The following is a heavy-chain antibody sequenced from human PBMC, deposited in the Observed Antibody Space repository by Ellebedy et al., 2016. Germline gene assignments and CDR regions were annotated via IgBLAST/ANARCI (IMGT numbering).Heavy chain of an antibody. CDR2: VSYDGSLT. CDR1: GFAFSDYA. CDR3: VRVNSAGSYGSSNEYFHD. Sequence: GESLKISCAAAGFAFSDYALFWVRQAPGKGLEWVAVVSYDGSLTYYAESVKGRFSISRDSSKHTLFLQMNSLRPEDTAVYYCVRVNSAGSYGSSNEYFHDWGQGTLVTVAT. D-gene: IGHD5-18*01. V-gene: IGHV3-30-3*01. J-gene: IGHJ1*01.